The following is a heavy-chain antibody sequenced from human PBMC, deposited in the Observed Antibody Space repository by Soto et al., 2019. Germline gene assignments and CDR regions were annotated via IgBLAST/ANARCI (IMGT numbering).Heavy chain of an antibody. Sequence: EVQLLESGGGLVQSGGSLRLSCAASGFTFSSFAMNWVRQAPGKGLEWVSTISVSGDTTTYADSVKGRFTISRDNSMDTLYLQMNRLRAADTALYFCAKDGVGWVTTVSYLDSWGQGTRVTVSS. CDR3: AKDGVGWVTTVSYLDS. CDR2: ISVSGDTT. D-gene: IGHD4-4*01. J-gene: IGHJ4*02. V-gene: IGHV3-23*01. CDR1: GFTFSSFA.